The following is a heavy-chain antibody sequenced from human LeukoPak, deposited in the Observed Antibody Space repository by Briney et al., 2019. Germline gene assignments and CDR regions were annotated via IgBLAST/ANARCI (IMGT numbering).Heavy chain of an antibody. CDR2: ISWNSGSI. D-gene: IGHD3-10*01. V-gene: IGHV3-9*01. CDR3: ARDPATMARGDALDI. Sequence: GRSLRLSCAASGFTFDDYAMPWVRQAPGKGLEWVSGISWNSGSIGYADSVKGRFTISRDNFKNTLYLQINSLRTDDTAVYYCARDPATMARGDALDIWGQGTMVTVSS. J-gene: IGHJ3*02. CDR1: GFTFDDYA.